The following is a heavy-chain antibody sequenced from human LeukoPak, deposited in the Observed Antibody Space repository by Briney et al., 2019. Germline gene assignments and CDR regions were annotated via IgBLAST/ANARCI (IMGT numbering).Heavy chain of an antibody. CDR1: GGSISSDY. CDR2: IYYSGST. D-gene: IGHD1-1*01. J-gene: IGHJ6*02. CDR3: AREVGIRDYYYGMDV. V-gene: IGHV4-59*01. Sequence: SETLSLTCTVSGGSISSDYWSWIRQPPGKGLEWIGYIYYSGSTSYNPSLKSRVTISVDTSKTQFSLKLSSVTAAETAVYYCAREVGIRDYYYGMDVWGQGTTVTVSS.